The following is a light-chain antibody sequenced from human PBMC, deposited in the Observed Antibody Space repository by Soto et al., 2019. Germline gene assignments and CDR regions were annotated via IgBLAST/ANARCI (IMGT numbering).Light chain of an antibody. CDR2: VEGSGSY. J-gene: IGLJ2*01. Sequence: QSVLTQSSSASASLGSSVKFTCTLNSGHSSYIIAWHQQQPGRAPRYLMKVEGSGSYNKGSGVPDRFSGSSSGADRYLTISNLQFDDEADYYCETWDSNTRVFGGRTKVTVL. V-gene: IGLV4-60*02. CDR1: SGHSSYI. CDR3: ETWDSNTRV.